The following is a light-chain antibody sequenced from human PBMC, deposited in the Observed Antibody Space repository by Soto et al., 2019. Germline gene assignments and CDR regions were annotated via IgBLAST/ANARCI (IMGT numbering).Light chain of an antibody. CDR3: QQANSFPLT. CDR2: GGS. Sequence: DIQMTQSPSTLSASVGDRVTITCRASQSISSWLAWYQQKPGEAPKLLIYGGSSFESGVPSRFSGSGSGTDFTLTISSLQPEDFATYYCQQANSFPLTFGGGTKVDIK. J-gene: IGKJ4*01. V-gene: IGKV1-5*01. CDR1: QSISSW.